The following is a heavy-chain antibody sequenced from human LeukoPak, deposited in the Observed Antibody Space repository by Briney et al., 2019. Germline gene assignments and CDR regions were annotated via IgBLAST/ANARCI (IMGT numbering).Heavy chain of an antibody. CDR2: IYHSGST. Sequence: SETLSLTCTVSGYSISSGYYWGWIRQPPGKGLEWIGSIYHSGSTLYNPSLKSRVTISVDTSKNQFSLQLSSVTAADTAVYYCARVYWSYYYYMDVWGKGTTVTVSS. CDR1: GYSISSGYY. V-gene: IGHV4-38-2*02. J-gene: IGHJ6*03. CDR3: ARVYWSYYYYMDV. D-gene: IGHD2-8*02.